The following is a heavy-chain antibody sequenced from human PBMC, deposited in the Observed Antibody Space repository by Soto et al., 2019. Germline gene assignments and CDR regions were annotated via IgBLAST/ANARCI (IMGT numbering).Heavy chain of an antibody. V-gene: IGHV1-18*01. CDR2: ISAYNGNT. CDR3: ASSLRHNSDYNSFSY. CDR1: GYTFSSYG. D-gene: IGHD1-7*01. Sequence: ASVKVSCKASGYTFSSYGISWVRQAPGQGLEWMGWISAYNGNTNYAQKLQGRVTMTTDTSTSTAYMDLRSLRSDDTAVYYCASSLRHNSDYNSFSYCRQGTLITVSS. J-gene: IGHJ4*02.